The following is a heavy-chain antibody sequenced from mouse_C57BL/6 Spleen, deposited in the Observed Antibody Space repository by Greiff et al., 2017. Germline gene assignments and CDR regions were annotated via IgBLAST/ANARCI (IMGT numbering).Heavy chain of an antibody. CDR2: IYPGSGNT. V-gene: IGHV1-76*01. D-gene: IGHD2-10*02. Sequence: VKLMESGAELVRPGASVKLSCKASGYTFTDYYINWVKQRPGQGLEWISRIYPGSGNTYSNEKFKGKATLTAEKSSSTAYMQLSSLTSEDSAVYCCARPSYGNGFDYWGQGTTLTVSS. CDR1: GYTFTDYY. CDR3: ARPSYGNGFDY. J-gene: IGHJ2*01.